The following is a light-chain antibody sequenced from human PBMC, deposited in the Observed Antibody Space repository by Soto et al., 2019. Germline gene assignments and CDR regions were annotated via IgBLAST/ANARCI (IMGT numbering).Light chain of an antibody. CDR3: QQYNNWPLT. J-gene: IGKJ4*01. Sequence: EIVMTQSPATLSVSPGERATLSCRASQSVSSNLAWYQQKPGQAPRLLIYGASTRATSITARFSGSGSGTEFTLTISSLQSEDVAVYYCQQYNNWPLTFGGGTKVEIK. CDR1: QSVSSN. CDR2: GAS. V-gene: IGKV3-15*01.